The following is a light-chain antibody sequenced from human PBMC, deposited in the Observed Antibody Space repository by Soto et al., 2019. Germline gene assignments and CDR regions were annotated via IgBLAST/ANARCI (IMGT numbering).Light chain of an antibody. CDR1: SSDVGGYNY. Sequence: QSVLTQPRSVSGSPGQSVTISCTGTSSDVGGYNYVSWYQQHPGKTPKLMIYDVRKRPSGVPDRFSGSKSGNTASLTISGLQAEDEADYYCCSYAGSRYVFGTGTKLTVL. CDR3: CSYAGSRYV. V-gene: IGLV2-11*01. J-gene: IGLJ1*01. CDR2: DVR.